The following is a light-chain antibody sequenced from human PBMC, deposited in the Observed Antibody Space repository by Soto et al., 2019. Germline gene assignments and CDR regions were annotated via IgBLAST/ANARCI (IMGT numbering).Light chain of an antibody. CDR3: QQYTNWPIT. CDR2: GAS. V-gene: IGKV3-15*01. J-gene: IGKJ5*01. Sequence: EIVMSQSPAALSVYPGERATLSCRASQSVDNNLAWYQQKPGQAPRLLIYGASTRATGIPARFSGSGSGTEFTLTISSLQSEDFAVYYCQQYTNWPITFGQGTRPAIK. CDR1: QSVDNN.